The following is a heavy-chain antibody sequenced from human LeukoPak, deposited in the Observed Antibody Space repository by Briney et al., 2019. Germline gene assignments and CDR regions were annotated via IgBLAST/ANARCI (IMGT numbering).Heavy chain of an antibody. Sequence: PGGSLRLSCAASGFTFSSYWMHWVRQAPGKGLVWVSRINSDGSSTSYADSVKGRFTISRDNAKNTLYLQMDSPRAEDTAVYYCATAPISDADYWGQGTLVTVSS. D-gene: IGHD3-3*01. CDR3: ATAPISDADY. V-gene: IGHV3-74*01. J-gene: IGHJ4*02. CDR1: GFTFSSYW. CDR2: INSDGSST.